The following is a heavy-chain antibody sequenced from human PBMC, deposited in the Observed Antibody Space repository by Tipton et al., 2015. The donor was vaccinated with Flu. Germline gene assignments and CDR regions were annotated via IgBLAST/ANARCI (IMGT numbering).Heavy chain of an antibody. CDR3: ARSGSYHHYYFDL. D-gene: IGHD1-26*01. J-gene: IGHJ2*01. V-gene: IGHV4-4*07. CDR2: MYTSGST. CDR1: GGSLSSYY. Sequence: GLVKPSETLSLTCTVSGGSLSSYYWSWIRQPAGKGLEWIGRMYTSGSTNYNPSLKSRLTMSVDASKQQFSLKLSSMTAADTAIYYCARSGSYHHYYFDLWGRGTLVSVSS.